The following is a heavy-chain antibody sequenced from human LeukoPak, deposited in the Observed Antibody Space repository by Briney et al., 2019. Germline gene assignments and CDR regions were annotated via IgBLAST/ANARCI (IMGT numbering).Heavy chain of an antibody. V-gene: IGHV1-2*02. J-gene: IGHJ5*02. Sequence: GASVKVSCKASGYTFTGYYMHWVRQAPGQGLEWMGWINPNSGGTNYAQKFQGRVTMTRDTSISTAYMELSRLRSDDTAVYYCARGARIAARPGGGSWFDPWGQGTLVTVS. CDR3: ARGARIAARPGGGSWFDP. CDR1: GYTFTGYY. D-gene: IGHD6-6*01. CDR2: INPNSGGT.